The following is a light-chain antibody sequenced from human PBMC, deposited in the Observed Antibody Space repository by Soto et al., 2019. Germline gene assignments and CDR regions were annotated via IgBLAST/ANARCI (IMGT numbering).Light chain of an antibody. CDR2: DDN. CDR3: QSYDSSLSGYV. CDR1: SSNIGAGYD. Sequence: VLTQPPSVSGAPGQRVTISCTGSSSNIGAGYDLHWYQQLPGTAPKLRIYDDNNRPSGVPDRFSGSKSGTSASLAITGLQAEDEADYYCQSYDSSLSGYVFGTGTKVTVL. V-gene: IGLV1-40*01. J-gene: IGLJ1*01.